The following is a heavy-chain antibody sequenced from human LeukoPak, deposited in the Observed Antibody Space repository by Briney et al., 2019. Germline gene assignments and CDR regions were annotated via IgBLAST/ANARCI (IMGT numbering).Heavy chain of an antibody. CDR1: GFTVSSNY. J-gene: IGHJ6*02. V-gene: IGHV3-53*01. CDR2: IYSGGST. Sequence: GGSLRLSCAASGFTVSSNYMSWVRQAPGKGLEWVSVIYSGGSTYYADSVKGRFTTSRDNSKNTLYLQMNSLRAEDTAVYYCARGLGDIVVVPAAIKMYYYYGMDVWGQGTTVTVSS. D-gene: IGHD2-2*02. CDR3: ARGLGDIVVVPAAIKMYYYYGMDV.